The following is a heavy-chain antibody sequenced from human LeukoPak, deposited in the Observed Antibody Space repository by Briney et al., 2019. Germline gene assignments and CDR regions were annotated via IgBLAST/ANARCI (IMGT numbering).Heavy chain of an antibody. CDR3: AKTHIAATDFDY. V-gene: IGHV3-23*01. D-gene: IGHD6-6*01. J-gene: IGHJ4*02. CDR2: ISGSGGST. CDR1: GFTFSSYA. Sequence: GGSLRLSCAASGFTFSSYAMSWVRQAPGKGLEWVSAISGSGGSTYYADSVKGRFTISRDNSRNTLYLQMNSLRAEDTAVYYCAKTHIAATDFDYWGQGTLVTVSS.